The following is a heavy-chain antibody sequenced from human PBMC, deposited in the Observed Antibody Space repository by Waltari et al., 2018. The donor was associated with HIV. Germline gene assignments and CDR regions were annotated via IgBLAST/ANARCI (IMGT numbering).Heavy chain of an antibody. Sequence: QVQLVQSGAEVKKPGSSVKVSCKASGGTFSSYAISWVRQAPGQGLEWMGRIIPILGIANYAQKFQGRVTITADKSTSTAYMELSSLRSEDTAVYYCAREREVEYSGYDSNWFDPWGQGTLVTVSS. V-gene: IGHV1-69*04. CDR2: IIPILGIA. J-gene: IGHJ5*02. CDR1: GGTFSSYA. CDR3: AREREVEYSGYDSNWFDP. D-gene: IGHD5-12*01.